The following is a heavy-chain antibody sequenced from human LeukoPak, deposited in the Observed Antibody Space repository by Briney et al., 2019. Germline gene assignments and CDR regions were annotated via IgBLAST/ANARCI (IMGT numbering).Heavy chain of an antibody. CDR1: GFTFSNYW. J-gene: IGHJ4*02. CDR3: ARVRGDCYVDY. CDR2: IKQNGGEK. Sequence: GGSLRLSCAASGFTFSNYWMSWVRQAPGKGLEREANIKQNGGEKYYVDSVKGRFTISRDNAKNSLYLQMNSLRAEDTAVYYCARVRGDCYVDYWGQGTLVTVSS. V-gene: IGHV3-7*03. D-gene: IGHD2-21*02.